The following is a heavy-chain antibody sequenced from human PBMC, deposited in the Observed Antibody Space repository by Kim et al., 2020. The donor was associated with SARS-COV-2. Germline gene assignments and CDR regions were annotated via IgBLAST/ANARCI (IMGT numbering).Heavy chain of an antibody. J-gene: IGHJ6*02. CDR3: ARALSGYDYGSADYYYYGMDV. CDR2: INAGNGNT. D-gene: IGHD5-12*01. Sequence: ASVKVSCKASGYTFTSYAMHWVRQAPGQRLEWMGWINAGNGNTKYSQKFQGRVTITRDTSASTAYMELSSLRSEDTAVYYCARALSGYDYGSADYYYYGMDVWGQGTTVTVSS. V-gene: IGHV1-3*01. CDR1: GYTFTSYA.